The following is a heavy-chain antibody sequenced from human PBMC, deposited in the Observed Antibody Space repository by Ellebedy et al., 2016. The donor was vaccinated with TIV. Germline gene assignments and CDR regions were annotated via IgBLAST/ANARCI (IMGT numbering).Heavy chain of an antibody. J-gene: IGHJ4*02. Sequence: ASVKVSCKTSGYTFGSYGISWVRQAPGQGLEWMGWISGYNGNTNYAQKFQARVSMTTDTSTRTAYMELRSLRSDDTAAYYCARGTIGLRSYNDILTGLDSWGQGTLVTVSS. CDR1: GYTFGSYG. V-gene: IGHV1-18*01. CDR3: ARGTIGLRSYNDILTGLDS. CDR2: ISGYNGNT. D-gene: IGHD3-9*01.